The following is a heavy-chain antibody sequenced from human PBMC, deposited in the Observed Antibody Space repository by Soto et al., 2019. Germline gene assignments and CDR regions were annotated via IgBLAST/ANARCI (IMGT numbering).Heavy chain of an antibody. V-gene: IGHV3-30*09. J-gene: IGHJ6*02. D-gene: IGHD3-22*01. CDR2: ISYDGSDK. CDR1: GFTYTDFA. Sequence: VQLVESGGGEVQPGRSLRLSCAASGFTYTDFALHWVRQAPGKGLEWVAIISYDGSDKYYADSVKGRFAISRDNPKNTLYLEMTSLRPEDTAVYFCARRAWDSYYAIDVGGLGTTATVFS. CDR3: ARRAWDSYYAIDV.